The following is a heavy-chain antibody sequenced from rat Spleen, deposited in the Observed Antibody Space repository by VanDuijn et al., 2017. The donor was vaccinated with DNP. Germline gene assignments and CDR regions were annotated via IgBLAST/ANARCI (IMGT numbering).Heavy chain of an antibody. V-gene: IGHV2S12*01. CDR1: GFSLTSNG. CDR3: TATTDFDY. D-gene: IGHD1-10*01. CDR2: ISSGGST. J-gene: IGHJ2*01. Sequence: QVHLKESGPGLVQPSQTLSLTCTVSGFSLTSNGVSWVRQPPGKGLEWIAAISSGGSTYYNSALKSRLSISRDTSKSQVFLKMNSLQTEDTAIYFCTATTDFDYWGQGVMVTVSS.